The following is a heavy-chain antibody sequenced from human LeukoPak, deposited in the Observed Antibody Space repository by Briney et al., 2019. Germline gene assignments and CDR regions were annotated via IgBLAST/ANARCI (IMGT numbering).Heavy chain of an antibody. J-gene: IGHJ6*02. Sequence: GESLKISCKGSGYSFTSYWIGWVRQVPGKGLEWMGIIYPGDSDTRYSPSFQGQVTISADKSISTAYLQWSSLKASDTAMYYCARLPYCSSTSCYDSYYYGMDVWGQGTPVTVSS. CDR3: ARLPYCSSTSCYDSYYYGMDV. CDR2: IYPGDSDT. V-gene: IGHV5-51*01. CDR1: GYSFTSYW. D-gene: IGHD2-2*01.